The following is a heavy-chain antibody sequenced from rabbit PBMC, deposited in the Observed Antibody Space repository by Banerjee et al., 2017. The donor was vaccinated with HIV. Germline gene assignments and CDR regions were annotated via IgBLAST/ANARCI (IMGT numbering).Heavy chain of an antibody. CDR2: TYTGSDGT. J-gene: IGHJ4*01. Sequence: QSLEESGGDLVKPGASLTLTCTASGFSFSSGYYMCWVRQAPGKGLEWIGCTYTGSDGTYYASWAKGRFTISKTSATTMTLQMTSLTVADTANYFCARDGSSYYTFELWGPGTLVTVS. V-gene: IGHV1S40*01. CDR1: GFSFSSGYY. D-gene: IGHD8-1*01. CDR3: ARDGSSYYTFEL.